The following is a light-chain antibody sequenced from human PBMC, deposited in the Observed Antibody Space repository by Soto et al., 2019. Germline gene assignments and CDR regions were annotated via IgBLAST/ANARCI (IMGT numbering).Light chain of an antibody. Sequence: DVVMTQSPLSLPVTLGQPASISCRSSRSLMYSDGISYLSWFQQRPGQSPRRLIYKVSNRDSWVPDRFSGSGSGTDFTLKISRVEADDVGVYFCMQGTHWPPWTLGQGTKLEIK. CDR1: RSLMYSDGISY. CDR2: KVS. J-gene: IGKJ2*02. CDR3: MQGTHWPPWT. V-gene: IGKV2-30*01.